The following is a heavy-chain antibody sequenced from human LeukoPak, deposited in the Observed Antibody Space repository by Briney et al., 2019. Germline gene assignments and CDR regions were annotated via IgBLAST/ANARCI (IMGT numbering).Heavy chain of an antibody. J-gene: IGHJ4*02. V-gene: IGHV3-53*01. CDR3: AKELYSSSASDY. D-gene: IGHD6-13*01. CDR1: GFTVSSNY. CDR2: TYRGGTT. Sequence: GGSLRLSCAASGFTVSSNYINWVCQAPGKGLEWVSVTYRGGTTYYADSVKGRFIISRDNSKNTLYLQMNSLRAEDTAVYYCAKELYSSSASDYWGQGTLVTVSS.